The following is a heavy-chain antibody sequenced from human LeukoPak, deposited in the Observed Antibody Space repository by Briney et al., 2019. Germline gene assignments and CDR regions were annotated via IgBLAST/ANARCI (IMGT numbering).Heavy chain of an antibody. Sequence: PGGSLRLSCAASGFTFTGHNMNWVRQAPGKGLEWISFVSISSGTIYFADSVKGRFTISRDNSKNTLYLQMNSLRAEDTAVYYCARDPIGIAVAGTDYYDSSGYLDWGQGTLVTVSS. CDR2: VSISSGTI. CDR3: ARDPIGIAVAGTDYYDSSGYLD. V-gene: IGHV3-48*01. D-gene: IGHD3-22*01. J-gene: IGHJ4*02. CDR1: GFTFTGHN.